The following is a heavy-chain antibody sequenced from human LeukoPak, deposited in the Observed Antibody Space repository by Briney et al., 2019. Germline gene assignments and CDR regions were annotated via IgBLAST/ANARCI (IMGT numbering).Heavy chain of an antibody. CDR1: GYTFTGYY. D-gene: IGHD3-3*01. CDR3: ARVDSIFGVVTPFEAFDI. Sequence: ASVKVSCKASGYTFTGYYMHWVRQAPGQGLEWMGWINPNSGGTNYAQKFQGRVTMTRDTSTSTVYMELSSLRSEDTAVYYCARVDSIFGVVTPFEAFDIWGQGTMVTVSS. J-gene: IGHJ3*02. V-gene: IGHV1-2*02. CDR2: INPNSGGT.